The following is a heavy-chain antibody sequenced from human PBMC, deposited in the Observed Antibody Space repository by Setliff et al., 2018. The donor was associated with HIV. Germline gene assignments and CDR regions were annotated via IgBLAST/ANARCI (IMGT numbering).Heavy chain of an antibody. CDR1: GGSFSGYH. CDR3: ARGHPIVPTGLVSFYFDH. CDR2: IDHSGST. J-gene: IGHJ4*02. V-gene: IGHV4-34*01. D-gene: IGHD2-2*01. Sequence: PSETLSLTCAVYGGSFSGYHWSWIRQSPGKGLEWIGEIDHSGSTDDNPSLKSRVTISVDTSKNQFSLKLSSVSAADPAVYYCARGHPIVPTGLVSFYFDHWGQGTLVTVSS.